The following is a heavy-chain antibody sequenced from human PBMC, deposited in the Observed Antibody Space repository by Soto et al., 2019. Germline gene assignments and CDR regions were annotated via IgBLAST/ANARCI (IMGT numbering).Heavy chain of an antibody. CDR1: EFTVTNNE. D-gene: IGHD2-2*01. J-gene: IGHJ4*02. Sequence: GGSLRLSCAASEFTVTNNEMSWVRQAPGKGLEWVSILYSGGNTYYADSVEGRFTISRDGSKNTLYLHMNSLSAEDTAVYYCALRRVAYADFWGQGTRVTVSS. V-gene: IGHV3-53*01. CDR2: LYSGGNT. CDR3: ALRRVAYADF.